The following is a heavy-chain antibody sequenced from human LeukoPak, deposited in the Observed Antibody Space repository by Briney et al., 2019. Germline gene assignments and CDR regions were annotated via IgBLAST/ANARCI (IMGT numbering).Heavy chain of an antibody. CDR2: IDGGGGPT. CDR1: GFTFSSYW. Sequence: GGSLRLSCAASGFTFSSYWMHWVRQAPGKGLEWVSVIDGGGGPTYYADSVKGRFTISRDNSKNTLYLQMNSLRAEDTAVYYCARDLIDKGYYYGMDVWGQGSTVTVSS. D-gene: IGHD3-9*01. V-gene: IGHV3-NL1*01. J-gene: IGHJ6*02. CDR3: ARDLIDKGYYYGMDV.